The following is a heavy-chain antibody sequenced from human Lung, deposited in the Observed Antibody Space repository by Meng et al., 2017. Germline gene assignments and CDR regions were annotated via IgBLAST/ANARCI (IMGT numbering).Heavy chain of an antibody. J-gene: IGHJ4*02. CDR1: GFSFPDAW. D-gene: IGHD6-13*01. CDR2: IKSNSDGGTT. V-gene: IGHV3-15*01. CDR3: ATGAAAADH. Sequence: VRLVGAGEGVVKPGGFLRLSCVGFGFSFPDAWMSWGRQAPGKGLEWVGRIKSNSDGGTTDYAATVKGRFTISRDDSKNTLYLQMNSLITEDTAVYFCATGAAAADHWGQGTLVTVSS.